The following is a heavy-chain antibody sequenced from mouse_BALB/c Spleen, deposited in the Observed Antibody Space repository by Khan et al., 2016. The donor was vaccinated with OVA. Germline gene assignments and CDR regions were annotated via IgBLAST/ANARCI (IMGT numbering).Heavy chain of an antibody. J-gene: IGHJ3*01. D-gene: IGHD3-3*01. CDR2: IDPFNADT. Sequence: VQLQQSGPELMKPGASVKISCKASGYSFTSYYMHWMKQSHGKSLEWIGYIDPFNADTDYNQKFKGKATLTVDKSSNTAYMHLTSLTSEDAAVYDCARGTFAYWGQGTLVTVSA. CDR1: GYSFTSYY. CDR3: ARGTFAY. V-gene: IGHV1S135*01.